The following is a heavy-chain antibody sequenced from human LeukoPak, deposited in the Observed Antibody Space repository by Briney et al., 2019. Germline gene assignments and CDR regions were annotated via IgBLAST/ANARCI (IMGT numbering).Heavy chain of an antibody. Sequence: SETLSLTCAVYGGSFSGYYWSWIRQPPGKGLEWIGEINHSGSTNYNPSLKSRVTISVDTSKNQFSLKLSSVTAADTAVYYCARDPVDGAVAGPRAVMDVWGKGTTVTVSS. V-gene: IGHV4-34*01. J-gene: IGHJ6*03. CDR2: INHSGST. CDR1: GGSFSGYY. D-gene: IGHD6-13*01. CDR3: ARDPVDGAVAGPRAVMDV.